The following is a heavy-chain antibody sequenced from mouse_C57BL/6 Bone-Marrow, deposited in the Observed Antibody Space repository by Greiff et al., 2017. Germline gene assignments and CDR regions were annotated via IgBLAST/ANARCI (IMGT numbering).Heavy chain of an antibody. D-gene: IGHD2-4*01. CDR3: HYDYDDTCAY. CDR1: GYTFTSYW. Sequence: EVMLVESGTVLARPGASVKMSCKTSGYTFTSYWMHWVKQRPGQGLEWIGAIYPGNSDTSYNQKFKGKATLTAVTSASTAYMELSSLTNEDSAVYYCHYDYDDTCAYWGQGTLVTVSA. V-gene: IGHV1-5*01. J-gene: IGHJ3*01. CDR2: IYPGNSDT.